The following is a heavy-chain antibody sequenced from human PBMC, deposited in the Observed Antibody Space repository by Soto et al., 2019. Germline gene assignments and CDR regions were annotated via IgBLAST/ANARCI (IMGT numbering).Heavy chain of an antibody. CDR3: ARSQVSSTSLESYYYYYYRMDV. CDR2: IIPIPGTA. V-gene: IGHV1-69*01. D-gene: IGHD2-2*01. CDR1: AGTFSSYA. J-gene: IGHJ6*02. Sequence: QVQLVQSGAEVKKPGSSVKVSCKASAGTFSSYAISWVRQAPGQGLEWMGGIIPIPGTANYAEKFQGRVRITAYESTSTAYMELSSLRSEDTAVYYCARSQVSSTSLESYYYYYYRMDVWGQWTTVTVSS.